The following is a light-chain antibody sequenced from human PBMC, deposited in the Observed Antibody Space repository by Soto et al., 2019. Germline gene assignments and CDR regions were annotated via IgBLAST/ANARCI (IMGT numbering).Light chain of an antibody. V-gene: IGKV1-17*01. CDR1: QDISNV. J-gene: IGKJ5*01. CDR3: QQHKEYPLT. Sequence: NKMSMSPSSLSSSVGDRVTISCGASQDISNVLGWNQQKPGKAPKRLIYAASRLQGGVPSRFSGRGSRTESTLTISIVHSEDSVSYYWQQHKEYPLTFGRGTRLEIK. CDR2: AAS.